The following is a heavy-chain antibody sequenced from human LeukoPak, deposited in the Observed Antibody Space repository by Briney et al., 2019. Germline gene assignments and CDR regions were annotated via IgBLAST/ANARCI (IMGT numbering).Heavy chain of an antibody. Sequence: ASVKLSCKASGYTFTGYYMHWVRQDPGQGLEWMGRITPVIGTTKYAQRFQARVTITADRSTSTAYLELSGLTYDDTAVYYCTRVTLRGSKYNWFDPWGQGTHVSVFS. V-gene: IGHV1-2*02. J-gene: IGHJ5*02. CDR3: TRVTLRGSKYNWFDP. CDR1: GYTFTGYY. CDR2: ITPVIGTT. D-gene: IGHD1-26*01.